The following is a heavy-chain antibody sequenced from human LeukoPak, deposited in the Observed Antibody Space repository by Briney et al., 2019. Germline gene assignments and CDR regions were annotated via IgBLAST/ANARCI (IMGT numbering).Heavy chain of an antibody. CDR1: GGSLRGYY. V-gene: IGHV4-34*01. CDR3: ARGGPRVYYYYYYMDV. CDR2: VNHSGST. Sequence: PSETLSLTCGVHGGSLRGYYWNWIRQSPGKGLEWIGEVNHSGSTNYNPSLKSRVTISLNTSTNQFSLRLTSVTAADTAVYYCARGGPRVYYYYYYMDVWGKGTSVTVSS. J-gene: IGHJ6*03.